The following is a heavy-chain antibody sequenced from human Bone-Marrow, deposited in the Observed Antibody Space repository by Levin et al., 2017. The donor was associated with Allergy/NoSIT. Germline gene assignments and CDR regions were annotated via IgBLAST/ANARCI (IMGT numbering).Heavy chain of an antibody. CDR2: MNPNSGNT. D-gene: IGHD2-2*02. Sequence: ASVKVSCKASGYTFTSYDINWVRQATGQGLEWMGWMNPNSGNTGYAQKFQGRVTMTRNTSISTAYMELSSLRSEDTAVYYCARGVFRSPSRYCSSTSCYRERITIFGVVSSYYYYGMDVWGQGTTVTVSS. CDR3: ARGVFRSPSRYCSSTSCYRERITIFGVVSSYYYYGMDV. J-gene: IGHJ6*02. CDR1: GYTFTSYD. V-gene: IGHV1-8*01.